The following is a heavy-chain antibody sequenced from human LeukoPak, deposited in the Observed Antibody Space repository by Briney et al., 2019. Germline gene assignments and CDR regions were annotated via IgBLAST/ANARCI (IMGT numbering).Heavy chain of an antibody. Sequence: GGSLRLSCAASGFTFSDYYMSWFRQAPGMGLEWISYTTNSGSTEYYADSVKGRFTISRDNAKNSLYLQMNSLRAEDTAVYYCSRLRGYSYGYADYWGQGTLVTVSS. V-gene: IGHV3-11*04. CDR3: SRLRGYSYGYADY. CDR1: GFTFSDYY. J-gene: IGHJ4*02. D-gene: IGHD5-18*01. CDR2: TTNSGSTE.